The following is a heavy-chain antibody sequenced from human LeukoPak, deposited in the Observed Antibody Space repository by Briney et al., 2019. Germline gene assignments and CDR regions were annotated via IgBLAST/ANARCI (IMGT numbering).Heavy chain of an antibody. D-gene: IGHD2-2*01. CDR3: AREKYRTRTDCLHGRFYFDL. J-gene: IGHJ4*02. V-gene: IGHV3-30*04. CDR1: GFTFSAYA. CDR2: ISSDGSNE. Sequence: GGSLRLSCAASGFTFSAYAMHWVRQAPGKGLEWVSIISSDGSNERCADSVKGRFTISRDNSRNTLYLQMNTLRPEDTAVYYCAREKYRTRTDCLHGRFYFDLWGQGTLVTVSA.